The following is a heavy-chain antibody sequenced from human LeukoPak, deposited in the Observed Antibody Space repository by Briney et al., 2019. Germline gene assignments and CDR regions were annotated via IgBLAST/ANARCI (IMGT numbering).Heavy chain of an antibody. Sequence: SETLSLTCTVSGGSISSYYWSWLRQPPGKGLEWIGYIYYSGSTNYNPSLKSRVTISVDTSKNQFSLKLSSVTAADTAVYYCARQTQTAWAYYYDNYAFDIWGQGTMVTVSS. V-gene: IGHV4-59*08. CDR2: IYYSGST. CDR3: ARQTQTAWAYYYDNYAFDI. CDR1: GGSISSYY. D-gene: IGHD3-22*01. J-gene: IGHJ3*02.